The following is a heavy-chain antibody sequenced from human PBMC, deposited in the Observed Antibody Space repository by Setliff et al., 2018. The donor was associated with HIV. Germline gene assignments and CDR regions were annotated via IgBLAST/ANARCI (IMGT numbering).Heavy chain of an antibody. D-gene: IGHD6-13*01. CDR2: INYRGRT. CDR1: GGSIISESHY. Sequence: SETLSLTCTVSGGSIISESHYWGWIRQPPGKGLEWVGNINYRGRTYSNPSLKSRVTMSADTSKNQFSLSLNYVTVADTAAFFCARRRIAAVFDLWGQGVLVTVS. CDR3: ARRRIAAVFDL. V-gene: IGHV4-39*07. J-gene: IGHJ4*02.